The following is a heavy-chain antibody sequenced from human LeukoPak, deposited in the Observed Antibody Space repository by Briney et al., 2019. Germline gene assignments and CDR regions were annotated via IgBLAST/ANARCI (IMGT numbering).Heavy chain of an antibody. V-gene: IGHV1-2*02. CDR3: SRDRADGSMNAFDV. Sequence: ASVKVSCKASGYTLTGHYIHWMRQAPGQGLEWMGWINPNGGATRFAQKFQGRVTMTRDTSITTAYMDLTSLRSDDTAVYYCSRDRADGSMNAFDVWGQGTLVTVSS. D-gene: IGHD1-1*01. CDR1: GYTLTGHY. J-gene: IGHJ3*01. CDR2: INPNGGAT.